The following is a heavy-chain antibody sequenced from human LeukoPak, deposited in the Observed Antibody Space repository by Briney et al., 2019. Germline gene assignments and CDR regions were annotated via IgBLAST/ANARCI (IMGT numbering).Heavy chain of an antibody. J-gene: IGHJ4*02. CDR1: GGSISSGGYS. Sequence: PSETLSLTCAVSGGSISSGGYSWSRIRQPPGKGLEWIGYIYHSGSTYYNPSLKSRVTISVDRSKNQFSLKLSSVTAADTAVYYCARVSVIFGTYYFDYWGQGTLVTVSS. D-gene: IGHD3/OR15-3a*01. CDR2: IYHSGST. V-gene: IGHV4-30-2*01. CDR3: ARVSVIFGTYYFDY.